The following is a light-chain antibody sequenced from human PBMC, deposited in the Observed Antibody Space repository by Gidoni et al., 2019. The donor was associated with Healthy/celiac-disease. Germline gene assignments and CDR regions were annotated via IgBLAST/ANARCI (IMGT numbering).Light chain of an antibody. CDR3: QQYYSTPPA. CDR2: WAS. CDR1: QSVLYSSNNKNY. V-gene: IGKV4-1*01. Sequence: DIMMTQSPDSLALSMDERATINCKSSQSVLYSSNNKNYLAWYQQKPGQPPKLLIYWASTRESGVPDRFSGSGSGTDFTLTISSLQAEDVAVYYCQQYYSTPPAFGGGTKVEIK. J-gene: IGKJ4*01.